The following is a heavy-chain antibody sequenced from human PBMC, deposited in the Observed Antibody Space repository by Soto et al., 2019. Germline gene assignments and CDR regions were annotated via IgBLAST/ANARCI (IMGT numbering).Heavy chain of an antibody. Sequence: SETLSLTCTVSDASISSSHYYWGWIRQPPGKGLEWIGSIYYRGSTYYNPSLKSRVTISADTSKNQFSLKLNSMTAADTAVYYCARHNYGSGSTYFDYWGQGTLVTVSS. CDR3: ARHNYGSGSTYFDY. CDR1: DASISSSHYY. J-gene: IGHJ4*02. D-gene: IGHD3-10*01. CDR2: IYYRGST. V-gene: IGHV4-39*01.